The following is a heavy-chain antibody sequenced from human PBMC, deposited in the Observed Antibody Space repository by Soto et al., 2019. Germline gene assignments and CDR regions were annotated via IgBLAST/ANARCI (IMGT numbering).Heavy chain of an antibody. D-gene: IGHD3-3*01. V-gene: IGHV1-18*01. CDR1: GYTFTSYG. Sequence: QVQLVQSGAEVKKPGASVKVSCKASGYTFTSYGISWVRQAPGQGLEWMGWISAYNGNTNYAQKLQGRATMTTHTSTSTAYMEVRSLRADDTAVYYCARETNFWSGYYYYYYGMDVWVQGTTVTVSS. CDR3: ARETNFWSGYYYYYYGMDV. J-gene: IGHJ6*02. CDR2: ISAYNGNT.